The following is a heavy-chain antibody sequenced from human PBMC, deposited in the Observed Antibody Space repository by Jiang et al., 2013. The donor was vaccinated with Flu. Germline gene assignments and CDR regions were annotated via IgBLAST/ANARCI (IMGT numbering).Heavy chain of an antibody. CDR3: ARMRYYYDSSGPQRVLDY. D-gene: IGHD3-22*01. Sequence: SGFSLSTSGTCVTWIRQPPGKALEWLALIDWDDXKNYRTSLKTRLTISKDTSKNQVVLTMTNMDPVDTATYYCARMRYYYDSSGPQRVLDYWGQGTLITVSS. CDR1: GFSLSTSGTC. J-gene: IGHJ4*02. CDR2: IDWDDXK. V-gene: IGHV2-70*01.